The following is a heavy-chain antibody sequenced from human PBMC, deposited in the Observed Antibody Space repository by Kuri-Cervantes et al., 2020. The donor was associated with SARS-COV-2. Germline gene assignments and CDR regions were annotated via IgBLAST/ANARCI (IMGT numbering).Heavy chain of an antibody. CDR1: GSTFSSYG. CDR3: AKDDSSGWRLDAFDI. V-gene: IGHV3-30*18. Sequence: GGSLRPSCAASGSTFSSYGMHWVRQAPGKGLEWVAVISYDGSNRYYADSVKGRFTISRDNSKNTLYLQMNSLRAEDTAVYYCAKDDSSGWRLDAFDIWGQGTRVTVSS. J-gene: IGHJ3*02. D-gene: IGHD6-19*01. CDR2: ISYDGSNR.